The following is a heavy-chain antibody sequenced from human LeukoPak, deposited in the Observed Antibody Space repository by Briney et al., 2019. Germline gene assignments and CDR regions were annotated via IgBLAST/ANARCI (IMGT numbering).Heavy chain of an antibody. Sequence: PGGSLRLSCATSGFTFTNYWMTWVRQAPGKRLEWVANINQNGVEMYYVESVKGRFTISRDSGRNSLFLQMNSLRAEDTAVYYCARDFGSAAAIYEYWGQGTLVTVSS. CDR2: INQNGVEM. J-gene: IGHJ4*02. V-gene: IGHV3-7*01. CDR3: ARDFGSAAAIYEY. D-gene: IGHD6-13*01. CDR1: GFTFTNYW.